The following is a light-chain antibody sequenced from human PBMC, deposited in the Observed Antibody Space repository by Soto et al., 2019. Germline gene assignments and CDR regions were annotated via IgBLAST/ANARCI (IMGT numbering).Light chain of an antibody. CDR2: TNN. Sequence: QSVLTQPPSASGTPGQNVTISCSGSRSNIGFNTVTWYQQFPGAAPKLLIQTNNQRPSGVPDRFSGSKSGPSASLAIRGLQSEDEAHYYCGSWDHSGTGVVFGGGTKITVL. V-gene: IGLV1-44*01. J-gene: IGLJ2*01. CDR1: RSNIGFNT. CDR3: GSWDHSGTGVV.